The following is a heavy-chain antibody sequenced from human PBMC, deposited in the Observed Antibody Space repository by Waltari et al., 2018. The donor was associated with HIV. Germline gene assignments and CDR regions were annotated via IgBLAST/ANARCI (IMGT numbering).Heavy chain of an antibody. CDR2: IYYTGST. Sequence: QVQLQESGPGLVKPSETLSLTCTVSGGSVSRENYYWTWIRQPPGKGLEWVGYIYYTGSTTCSPSLQSRATISLDTAKNQFSLRLTSVTAADTAVYYCARATYSSGCHDSWGQGTLVTVSS. CDR1: GGSVSRENYY. J-gene: IGHJ4*02. V-gene: IGHV4-61*01. CDR3: ARATYSSGCHDS. D-gene: IGHD6-19*01.